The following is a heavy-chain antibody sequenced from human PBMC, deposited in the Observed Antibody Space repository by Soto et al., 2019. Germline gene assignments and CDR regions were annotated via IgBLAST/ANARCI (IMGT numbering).Heavy chain of an antibody. CDR2: ISVGGGNT. D-gene: IGHD3-10*01. V-gene: IGHV3-23*01. J-gene: IGHJ5*02. CDR3: ARDSRRFGEGNWFDP. Sequence: PGGSLRLSCAASGFTFSSYAVNWVLQAPWKGLEWVSGISVGGGNTYYADSVKGRFTISRDNAKNSPYLQMNSLRAEDTAVYYCARDSRRFGEGNWFDPWGQGTLVTVSS. CDR1: GFTFSSYA.